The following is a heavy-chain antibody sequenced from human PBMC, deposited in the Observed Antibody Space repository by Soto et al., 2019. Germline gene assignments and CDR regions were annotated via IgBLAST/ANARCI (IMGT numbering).Heavy chain of an antibody. CDR1: GYTFTSYG. Sequence: ASVKVSCKASGYTFTSYGISWVRQAPGQGLEWMGWISTYNGNTDYAQKLQGRVTVTTDTSTSTAYMELRSLRSDDTAVYYCARSSTALPSPYSSSWYDYWGQGTQVTVSS. CDR3: ARSSTALPSPYSSSWYDY. CDR2: ISTYNGNT. V-gene: IGHV1-18*01. J-gene: IGHJ4*02. D-gene: IGHD6-13*01.